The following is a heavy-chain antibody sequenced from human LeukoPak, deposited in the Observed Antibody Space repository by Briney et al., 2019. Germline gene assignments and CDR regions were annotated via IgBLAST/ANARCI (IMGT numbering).Heavy chain of an antibody. V-gene: IGHV1-2*02. Sequence: ASVKVPCKASGYTFTGYYMHWVRQAPGQGLEWMGWINPNSGGTNYAQKFQGRVTMTRDTSISTAYMELSRLRSDDTAVYYCARDVEITIFGVGDRGYWGQGTLVTVSS. CDR1: GYTFTGYY. J-gene: IGHJ4*02. CDR2: INPNSGGT. D-gene: IGHD3-3*01. CDR3: ARDVEITIFGVGDRGY.